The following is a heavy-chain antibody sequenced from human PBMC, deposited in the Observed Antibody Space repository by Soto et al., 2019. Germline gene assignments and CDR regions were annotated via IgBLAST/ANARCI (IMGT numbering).Heavy chain of an antibody. CDR3: ARGPYSSSSRVRGPNFDY. CDR1: GGSISSGGYY. CDR2: IYYSGST. D-gene: IGHD6-6*01. Sequence: SETLSLTCTISGGSISSGGYYSSWIRQHPGKGLEWIGYIYYSGSTYYNPSLKSRVTISVDTSKNQFSLKLSSVTAADTAVYYCARGPYSSSSRVRGPNFDYWGQGTLVTVSS. J-gene: IGHJ4*02. V-gene: IGHV4-31*03.